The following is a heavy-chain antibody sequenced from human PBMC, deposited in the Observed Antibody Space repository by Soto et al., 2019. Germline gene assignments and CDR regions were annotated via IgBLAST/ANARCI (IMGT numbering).Heavy chain of an antibody. CDR2: IIPIFGTA. V-gene: IGHV1-69*06. D-gene: IGHD2-2*02. J-gene: IGHJ6*02. CDR3: ARGGYCSSTSCYRNYGMDV. CDR1: GGTFSSYA. Sequence: QVQLVQSGAEVKKPGSSVKVSCKASGGTFSSYAISWVRQAPGQGLEWMGGIIPIFGTANYAQKFQGRVTITGEKSTSTAYMELSSLRSEDTAVYYCARGGYCSSTSCYRNYGMDVWGQGTTVTVSS.